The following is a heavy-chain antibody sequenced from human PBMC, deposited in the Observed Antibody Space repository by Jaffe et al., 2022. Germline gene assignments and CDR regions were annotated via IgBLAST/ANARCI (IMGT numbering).Heavy chain of an antibody. CDR3: ARDGGILGYCSSTSCYAKLFDY. J-gene: IGHJ4*02. D-gene: IGHD2-2*01. V-gene: IGHV4-38-2*02. Sequence: QVQLQESGPGLVKPSETLSLTCAVSGYSISSGYYWGWIRQPPGKGLEWIGSIYHSGSTYYNPSLKSRVTISVDTSKNQFSLKLSSVTAADTAVYYCARDGGILGYCSSTSCYAKLFDYWGQGTLVTVSS. CDR2: IYHSGST. CDR1: GYSISSGYY.